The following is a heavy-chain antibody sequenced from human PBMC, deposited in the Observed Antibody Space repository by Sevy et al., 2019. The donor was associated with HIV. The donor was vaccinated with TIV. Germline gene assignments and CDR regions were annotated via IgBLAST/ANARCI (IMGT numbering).Heavy chain of an antibody. D-gene: IGHD4-17*01. CDR3: ARRYGDYYYYYVDV. CDR1: GGSISSYY. V-gene: IGHV4-59*08. Sequence: SETLSLTCTVSGGSISSYYWSWIRQPPGKGLEWIGYIYYSGSTNYNPSLKSRVTITVDTSKNQFSLRLSSVTAADTSVYYCARRYGDYYYYYVDVWGKGTTVTVSS. J-gene: IGHJ6*03. CDR2: IYYSGST.